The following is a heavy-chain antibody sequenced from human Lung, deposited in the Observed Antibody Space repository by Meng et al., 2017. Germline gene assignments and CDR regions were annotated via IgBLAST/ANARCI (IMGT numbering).Heavy chain of an antibody. J-gene: IGHJ4*02. D-gene: IGHD4-11*01. CDR2: INHSGST. V-gene: IGHV4-34*01. CDR3: ARGPTTMAHDFDY. CDR1: GGAWGGGE. Sequence: GGGRVERAERRAVAGGGCGGAWGGGEGACIRQPPGKGLEWIGEINHSGSTNYNPSLESRATISVDTSQNNLSLKLSSVTAADSAVYYCARGPTTMAHDFDYWGQGTLVTVSS.